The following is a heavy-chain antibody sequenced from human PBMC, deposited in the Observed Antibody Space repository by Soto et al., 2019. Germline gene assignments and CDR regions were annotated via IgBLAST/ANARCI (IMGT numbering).Heavy chain of an antibody. J-gene: IGHJ4*02. CDR2: IYWDDDK. CDR1: GCSLSSTRMA. D-gene: IGHD6-19*01. CDR3: AHIVVAGLGYYFDY. Sequence: QITLKESGPTLVKPTQTLTLTCTFSGCSLSSTRMAVGWISQPPGTALGWLAIIYWDDDKRYSPFLKSRLTITKDPSKNQVVLTMSNMDPVDTARYYCAHIVVAGLGYYFDYWGQGTLVSVSS. V-gene: IGHV2-5*02.